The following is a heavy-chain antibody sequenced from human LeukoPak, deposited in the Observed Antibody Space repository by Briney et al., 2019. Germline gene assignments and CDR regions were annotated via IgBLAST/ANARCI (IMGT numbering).Heavy chain of an antibody. D-gene: IGHD5-18*01. CDR3: AKIGNGYTYGGGFGP. Sequence: PGESLRLSCIISGTFFSGYSMVWVRQAAGKGLEGVTVISHDGSNKHYAESVKGRFTISRDDPTNTLYLQMNSLRIEDTAVYYCAKIGNGYTYGGGFGPWGQGTLVTVSS. CDR2: ISHDGSNK. V-gene: IGHV3-30-3*02. CDR1: GTFFSGYS. J-gene: IGHJ5*02.